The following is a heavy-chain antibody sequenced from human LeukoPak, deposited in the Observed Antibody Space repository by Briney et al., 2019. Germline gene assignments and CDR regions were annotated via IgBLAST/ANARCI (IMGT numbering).Heavy chain of an antibody. CDR1: GYSISSGYY. CDR3: AREQLATLGY. J-gene: IGHJ4*02. D-gene: IGHD1-1*01. V-gene: IGHV4-38-2*02. CDR2: IYHSGNT. Sequence: SETLSLTCTVSGYSISSGYYWGWIRQPPGKGLEWIGSIYHSGNTYYNPSLKSRVTISVDTSKNQFSLNMNSVTAADTAVYYCAREQLATLGYWGQGTLVIVSS.